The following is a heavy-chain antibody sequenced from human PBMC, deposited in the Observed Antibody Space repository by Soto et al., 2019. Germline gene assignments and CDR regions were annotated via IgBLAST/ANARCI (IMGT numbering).Heavy chain of an antibody. J-gene: IGHJ5*02. CDR2: INQSGSP. V-gene: IGHV4-4*02. CDR1: SGTISSSNW. Sequence: QVQLQESGPGLVKPSVTLSLTCAVSSGTISSSNWWTWVRQPPGKGLEWIGEINQSGSPNYNPSLRSRVTIAVDKSKSEFFLKLSSVTAADTAIYYCAGLGMVAAHREFDPWGQGTLVTVSS. CDR3: AGLGMVAAHREFDP. D-gene: IGHD2-15*01.